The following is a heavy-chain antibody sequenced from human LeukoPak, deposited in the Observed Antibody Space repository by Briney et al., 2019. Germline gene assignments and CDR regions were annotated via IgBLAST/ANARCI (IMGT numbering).Heavy chain of an antibody. CDR2: IYTSGSS. CDR1: GYSISSGYY. D-gene: IGHD1-1*01. Sequence: PSETLSLTCTVSGYSISSGYYWGWIRQPAGKGLEWIGHIYTSGSSNYNPSLKSRVTISVDTSKNQFSLKLTSVTAADTAVYYCARPVPSRLGWFDPWGQGTLVTVSS. J-gene: IGHJ5*02. V-gene: IGHV4-38-2*02. CDR3: ARPVPSRLGWFDP.